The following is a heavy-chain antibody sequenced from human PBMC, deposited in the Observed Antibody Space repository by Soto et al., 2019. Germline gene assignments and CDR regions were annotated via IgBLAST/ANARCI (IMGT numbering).Heavy chain of an antibody. CDR3: AKDYCTNGVCYIGLGNWFDP. D-gene: IGHD2-8*01. CDR1: GFTFSSYA. J-gene: IGHJ5*02. CDR2: ISGSGGST. V-gene: IGHV3-23*01. Sequence: GGSLRLSCAASGFTFSSYAMSWVRQAPGKGLEWVSAISGSGGSTYYADSVKGRFTISRDNSKNTLYLQMNSLRAEDTAVYYCAKDYCTNGVCYIGLGNWFDPWGQGTLVTVSS.